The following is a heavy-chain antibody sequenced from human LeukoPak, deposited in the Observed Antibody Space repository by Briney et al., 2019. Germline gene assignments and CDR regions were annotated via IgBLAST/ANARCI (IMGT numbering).Heavy chain of an antibody. V-gene: IGHV3-23*01. J-gene: IGHJ6*02. CDR3: AKAASVGYYYGMDI. D-gene: IGHD4-23*01. CDR1: GFTFSSNA. CDR2: ISGSGGST. Sequence: GGSLRLSCAASGFTFSSNAMSWVRQAPGKGLEWVSAISGSGGSTHYADSVKGRFTISRDNSKNTLYLQMNSLRAEDTAVYYCAKAASVGYYYGMDIWGQGTTVTVSS.